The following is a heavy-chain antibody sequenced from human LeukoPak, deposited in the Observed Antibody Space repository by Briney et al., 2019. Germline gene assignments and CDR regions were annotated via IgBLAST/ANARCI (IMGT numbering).Heavy chain of an antibody. D-gene: IGHD6-13*01. J-gene: IGHJ6*03. Sequence: GESLKISCKGSGYSFTTYWIAWVRQMPGKGLEWMGIIYPGDSDTRYSPSFQGQVTISVDKSSSTAYLQWGSLQASDTAMYYCVRQWGSDTSGWYYYMDVWGKGTAVTVSS. CDR3: VRQWGSDTSGWYYYMDV. CDR2: IYPGDSDT. CDR1: GYSFTTYW. V-gene: IGHV5-51*01.